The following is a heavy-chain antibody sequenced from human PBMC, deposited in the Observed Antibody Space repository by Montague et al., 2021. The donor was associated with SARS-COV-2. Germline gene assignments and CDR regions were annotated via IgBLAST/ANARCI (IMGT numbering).Heavy chain of an antibody. CDR1: GGSISSGGYY. D-gene: IGHD3-22*01. V-gene: IGHV4-31*03. Sequence: TLSLTCTVSGGSISSGGYYWSWIRQHPGKGLEWIGYIYCSGSTYYNPSLKSRVTISVDTSKNQFSLKLSSVTAADTAVYYCARARTRITMIVVVIDAFDIWGQGTMVTVSS. CDR2: IYCSGST. CDR3: ARARTRITMIVVVIDAFDI. J-gene: IGHJ3*02.